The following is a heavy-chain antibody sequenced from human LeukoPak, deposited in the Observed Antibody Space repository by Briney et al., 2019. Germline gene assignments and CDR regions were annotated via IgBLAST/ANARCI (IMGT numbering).Heavy chain of an antibody. CDR3: APSDLHPFDY. CDR2: ISGSGGST. V-gene: IGHV3-23*01. Sequence: GGSLRLSCAAYGFTFSGYAMCWVRQAPGKGLEWVSAISGSGGSTYYADSVKGRFTISRDNSKNTLYLQMNSLRAEDTAVYYCAPSDLHPFDYSGQGTLVTVSS. J-gene: IGHJ4*02. CDR1: GFTFSGYA. D-gene: IGHD3-3*01.